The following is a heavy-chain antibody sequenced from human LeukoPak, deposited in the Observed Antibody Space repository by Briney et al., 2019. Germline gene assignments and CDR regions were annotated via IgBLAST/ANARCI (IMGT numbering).Heavy chain of an antibody. J-gene: IGHJ5*02. D-gene: IGHD3-10*01. CDR1: GGSISSYY. V-gene: IGHV4-59*01. CDR3: ASVITSRGWFDP. CDR2: IYYSGST. Sequence: PSETLSLTCTVSGGSISSYYWSWIRRPPGKGLEWIGYIYYSGSTNYNPSLKSRVTISVDTSKNQFSLKLSSVTAADTAVYYCASVITSRGWFDPWGQGTLVTVSS.